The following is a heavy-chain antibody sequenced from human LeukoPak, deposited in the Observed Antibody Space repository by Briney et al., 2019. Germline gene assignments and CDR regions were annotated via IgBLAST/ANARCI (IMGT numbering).Heavy chain of an antibody. V-gene: IGHV4-59*08. D-gene: IGHD1-26*01. J-gene: IGHJ3*02. CDR3: ARRRGEWELWAFDI. CDR1: GGSFSGYY. CDR2: IYYSGST. Sequence: QSSETLSLTCAVYGGSFSGYYWSWIRQPPGKGLEWIGYIYYSGSTNYNPSLRSRVTISVDTSKNQFSLKLTSVTAADTAVYYCARRRGEWELWAFDIWGQGTMVTVSS.